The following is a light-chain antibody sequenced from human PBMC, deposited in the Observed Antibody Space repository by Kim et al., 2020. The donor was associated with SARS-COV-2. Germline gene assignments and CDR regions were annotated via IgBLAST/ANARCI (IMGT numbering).Light chain of an antibody. Sequence: VKRTCTLSSGHSSYAIAWHQQQPEKGPRYLMKLNSDGSHSKGDGIPDRFSGSSSGAERYLTISSLQSEDEADYYCQTWGTGIHVVFGGGTQLPVL. CDR3: QTWGTGIHVV. CDR2: LNSDGSH. V-gene: IGLV4-69*01. CDR1: SGHSSYA. J-gene: IGLJ2*01.